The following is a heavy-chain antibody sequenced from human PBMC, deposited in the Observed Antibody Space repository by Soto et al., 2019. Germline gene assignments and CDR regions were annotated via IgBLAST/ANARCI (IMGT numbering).Heavy chain of an antibody. CDR1: GGTFSSYA. J-gene: IGHJ3*02. V-gene: IGHV1-69*05. CDR3: ARELVGSGSYNSGGAFDI. D-gene: IGHD3-22*01. Sequence: QVQLVQSGAEVKKPGSSVKVSCKASGGTFSSYAISWVRQAPGQGLEWMGGIIPIFGTANYAQKFQGRVTLTPSXXQXPXXMELGSLRGEDTAVYYCARELVGSGSYNSGGAFDIWGQGTMVTVSS. CDR2: IIPIFGTA.